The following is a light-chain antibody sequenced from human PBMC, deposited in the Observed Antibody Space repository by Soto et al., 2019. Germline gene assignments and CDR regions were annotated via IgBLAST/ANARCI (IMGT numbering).Light chain of an antibody. Sequence: DIQMTQSPSSLSASVGDRVTITCQASQDIGNFLNWYQQKPGKAPKLLIYDASNLETGVPSRFSESGFGKDFTYPTSSLKPEDIATYYCQQYDNLPPFTFGPGTKVDIK. CDR1: QDIGNF. CDR3: QQYDNLPPFT. J-gene: IGKJ3*01. CDR2: DAS. V-gene: IGKV1-33*01.